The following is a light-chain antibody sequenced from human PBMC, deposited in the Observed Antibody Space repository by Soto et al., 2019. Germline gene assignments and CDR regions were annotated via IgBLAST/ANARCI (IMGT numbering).Light chain of an antibody. CDR2: EVS. CDR1: SSDIGGYKY. Sequence: QSVLTQPASVSGSLGQSITISCTGTSSDIGGYKYVSWYQQHPGKAPKLIIFEVSNRPSGVSDRFSGSNSGNTASLTISGLQAADEADYYCTSYSRYRVLVFGGGTKLTVL. V-gene: IGLV2-14*01. CDR3: TSYSRYRVLV. J-gene: IGLJ3*02.